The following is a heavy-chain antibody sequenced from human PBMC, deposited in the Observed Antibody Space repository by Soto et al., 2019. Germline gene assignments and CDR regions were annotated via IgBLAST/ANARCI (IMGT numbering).Heavy chain of an antibody. CDR3: ARDLAAVPRAFDY. D-gene: IGHD6-13*01. CDR2: VYYTGTT. V-gene: IGHV4-59*01. Sequence: SLTCTVSGGSISSYFYIWVRQPPGKGLEWIGSVYYTGTTDYNPSLKSRVTISVDTSKTQFSLNLRSVTVAGTAVYYCARDLAAVPRAFDYWGRGTLVTVSS. J-gene: IGHJ4*02. CDR1: GGSISSYF.